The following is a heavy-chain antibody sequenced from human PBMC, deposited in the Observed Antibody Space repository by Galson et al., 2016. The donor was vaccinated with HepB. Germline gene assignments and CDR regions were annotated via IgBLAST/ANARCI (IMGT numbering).Heavy chain of an antibody. CDR1: GYRFTNHW. D-gene: IGHD6-6*01. CDR3: ARHLFGSSSDYYGMDV. V-gene: IGHV5-51*01. Sequence: QSGAEVKKPGESLKISCKGSGYRFTNHWIGWVRQMPGKGLEWMGIIYPGDSDTRYSPSFQGQVTISADKSISTAYLQWSSLKASDTATYYCARHLFGSSSDYYGMDVWGQGTTVTVSS. J-gene: IGHJ6*02. CDR2: IYPGDSDT.